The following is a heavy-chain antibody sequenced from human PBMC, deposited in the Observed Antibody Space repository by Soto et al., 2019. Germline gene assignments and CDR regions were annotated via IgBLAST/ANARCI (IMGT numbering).Heavy chain of an antibody. CDR3: ARGDEYSSSFDY. D-gene: IGHD6-6*01. CDR2: IYYSGST. CDR1: GGSISSYY. J-gene: IGHJ4*02. Sequence: QVQLQESGPGLVKPSETLSLTCTVSGGSISSYYWSWIRQPPGKGLEWIEYIYYSGSTNYNPSLTSRATISVDTSKNQFSLKLSSVTDADTAVYYCARGDEYSSSFDYWGQGTLVTVSS. V-gene: IGHV4-59*01.